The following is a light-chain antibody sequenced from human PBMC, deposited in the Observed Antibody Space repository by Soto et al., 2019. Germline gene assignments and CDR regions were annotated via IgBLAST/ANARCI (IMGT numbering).Light chain of an antibody. Sequence: EVVMTQSPDTLSVSPGDGATLSCRASQNVHSGLAWYQQKPGQAPRLVIYDTSTRATDIPVRFTGGGSGTEFTLTISSLKSEDFAVYYCQQYNNWPLTFGGGTKVEIK. CDR2: DTS. CDR1: QNVHSG. V-gene: IGKV3-15*01. CDR3: QQYNNWPLT. J-gene: IGKJ4*01.